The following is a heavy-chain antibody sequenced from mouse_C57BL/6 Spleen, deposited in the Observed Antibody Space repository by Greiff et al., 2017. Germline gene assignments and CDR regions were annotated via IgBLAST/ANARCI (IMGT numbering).Heavy chain of an antibody. J-gene: IGHJ3*01. CDR2: IHPNSGST. CDR1: GYTFTSYW. D-gene: IGHD2-3*01. CDR3: ARGGDGYYRAWFAY. Sequence: QVQLQQPGAELVKPGASVKLSCKASGYTFTSYWMHWVKQRPGQGLEWIGMIHPNSGSTNYNEKFKIKATLTVDKSSSTAYMQLSSLTSEDSAVYYCARGGDGYYRAWFAYWGQGTLVTVSA. V-gene: IGHV1-64*01.